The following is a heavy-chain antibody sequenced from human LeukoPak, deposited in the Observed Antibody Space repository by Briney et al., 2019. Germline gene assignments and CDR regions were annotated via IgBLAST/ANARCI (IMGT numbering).Heavy chain of an antibody. J-gene: IGHJ4*02. CDR1: GFTFSSYW. D-gene: IGHD6-19*01. V-gene: IGHV3-7*01. CDR2: IKEDGSIQ. Sequence: GGSLRLSCVATGFTFSSYWMTWVRQAPGKGLEWLANIKEDGSIQYYLDSVRGRFTISRDNAKTSVYLQLNSLRADDAAVYYCARDVWTGVAVSDYWGQGTLVTVSS. CDR3: ARDVWTGVAVSDY.